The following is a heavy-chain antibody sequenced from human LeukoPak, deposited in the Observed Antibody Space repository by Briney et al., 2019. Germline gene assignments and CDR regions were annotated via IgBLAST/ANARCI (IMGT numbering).Heavy chain of an antibody. J-gene: IGHJ4*02. Sequence: GGSVRLSCAASGFTFSSYSMNWVRQAPGKGLEWVSSISSSSSYIYYADSVKGRFAISRDNAKNSLYLQMNSLRAEDTAVYYCARASGSYWTGPEYYFDYWGQGTLVTVSS. V-gene: IGHV3-21*01. D-gene: IGHD3-10*01. CDR1: GFTFSSYS. CDR3: ARASGSYWTGPEYYFDY. CDR2: ISSSSSYI.